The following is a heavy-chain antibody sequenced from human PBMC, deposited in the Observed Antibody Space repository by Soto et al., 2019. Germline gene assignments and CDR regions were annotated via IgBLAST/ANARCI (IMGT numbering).Heavy chain of an antibody. J-gene: IGHJ2*01. CDR3: AKEPVGPDWYFDL. Sequence: DVQLLESGGGLVEHGGSLRLSCAASGFTFRSYAMNWVRQAPGKGLEWVSGISGSGISTHYADSVKGRFTVSRDNSKNTLYLQMNSLRAEDTAVYNCAKEPVGPDWYFDLWGRGTLVTVSS. CDR2: ISGSGIST. V-gene: IGHV3-23*01. CDR1: GFTFRSYA.